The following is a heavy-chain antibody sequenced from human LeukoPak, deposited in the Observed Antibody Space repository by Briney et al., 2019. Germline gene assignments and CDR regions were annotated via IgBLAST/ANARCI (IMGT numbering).Heavy chain of an antibody. V-gene: IGHV3-21*01. CDR2: ISSSSSSYI. Sequence: GGSLRLSCAASGFTFSSYSMNWVRQAPGKGLEWVSSISSSSSSYIYYADSVKGRFTISRDNAKNSLYLQMNSLRAEDTAVYYCARDDLRDYVWGSYRYDYFDYWGQGTLVTVSS. D-gene: IGHD3-16*02. CDR3: ARDDLRDYVWGSYRYDYFDY. J-gene: IGHJ4*02. CDR1: GFTFSSYS.